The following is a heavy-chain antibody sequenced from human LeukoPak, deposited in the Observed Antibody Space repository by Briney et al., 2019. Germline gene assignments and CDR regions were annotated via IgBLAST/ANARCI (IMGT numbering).Heavy chain of an antibody. J-gene: IGHJ4*02. D-gene: IGHD5-24*01. CDR1: GVSFKNGGYY. CDR3: AREEHRDGYNLFDY. Sequence: SETLSLTCTVSGVSFKNGGYYWSWIRQHPGKGLEWIGYIYHSGSTYYNPSLKSRVTISVDTSKNQFSLKLSSVTAADTAVYYCAREEHRDGYNLFDYWGQGTLVTVSS. CDR2: IYHSGST. V-gene: IGHV4-61*08.